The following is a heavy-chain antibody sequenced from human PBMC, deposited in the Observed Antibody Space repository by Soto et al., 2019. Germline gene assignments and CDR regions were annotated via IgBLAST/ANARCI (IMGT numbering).Heavy chain of an antibody. CDR2: IVVGSGNT. J-gene: IGHJ4*02. V-gene: IGHV1-58*01. D-gene: IGHD3-22*01. CDR3: AAGPSYDSSGYYPVEFDY. Sequence: SVKVSCKASGFTFTSSSLQWVRQARGQRLEWIGWIVVGSGNTNYAQKFQERVTITRDMSTSTAYMELSSLRSEDTAVYYCAAGPSYDSSGYYPVEFDYWGQGTLVTVSS. CDR1: GFTFTSSS.